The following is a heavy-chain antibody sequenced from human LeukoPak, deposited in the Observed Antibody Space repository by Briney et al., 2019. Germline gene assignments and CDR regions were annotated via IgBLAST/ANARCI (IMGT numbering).Heavy chain of an antibody. CDR2: IIPIFGTA. D-gene: IGHD1-26*01. CDR1: GGTFSSYA. V-gene: IGHV1-69*13. Sequence: SVKVSCKASGGTFSSYAISWVRQAPGQGLEWMGGIIPIFGTANYAQKFQGRVTITADESTSTAYMELSSLRSEDTAVNYCAKGGKWDVTPFDYWGQGTLVTVSS. J-gene: IGHJ4*02. CDR3: AKGGKWDVTPFDY.